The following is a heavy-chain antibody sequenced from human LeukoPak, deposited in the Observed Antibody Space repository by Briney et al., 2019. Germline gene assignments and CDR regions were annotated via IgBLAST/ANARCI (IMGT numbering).Heavy chain of an antibody. D-gene: IGHD3-22*01. J-gene: IGHJ4*02. CDR2: ISYDGSNK. CDR3: AKDQYLHYYDSSGYYPPFDY. Sequence: PGGSLRLSCAASGFTFSSYGMHWVRQAPGKGLEGVAVISYDGSNKYYADSVKGRFTISRDNSKNTLYLQMNSLRAEDTAVYYCAKDQYLHYYDSSGYYPPFDYWGQGTLVTVSS. V-gene: IGHV3-30*18. CDR1: GFTFSSYG.